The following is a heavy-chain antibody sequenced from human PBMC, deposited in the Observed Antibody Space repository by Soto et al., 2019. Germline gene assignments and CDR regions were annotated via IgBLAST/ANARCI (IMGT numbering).Heavy chain of an antibody. J-gene: IGHJ3*02. CDR2: IIPIFGTA. D-gene: IGHD2-21*02. CDR3: ASRKYCGGDCYYDAFDI. CDR1: GGTFSSYA. V-gene: IGHV1-69*13. Sequence: GASVKVSCKASGGTFSSYAISWVRQAPGQGLEWMGGIIPIFGTANYAQKFQGRVTITADESTSTAYMELSSLRSEDTAVYYCASRKYCGGDCYYDAFDIWGQGTMVTVSS.